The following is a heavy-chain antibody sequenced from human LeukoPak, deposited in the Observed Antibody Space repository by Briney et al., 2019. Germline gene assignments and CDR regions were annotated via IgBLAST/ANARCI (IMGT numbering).Heavy chain of an antibody. CDR3: ARDISGSYSIDY. V-gene: IGHV3-30-3*01. D-gene: IGHD1-26*01. CDR2: ISNDGNNK. J-gene: IGHJ4*02. CDR1: GFTFRSHV. Sequence: GGSLRLSCAASGFTFRSHVMHWVRQAPGKGLEWVASISNDGNNKYYADSVKGRFTSSRDNSKNTLYLEVSSLRDEDTAVYYCARDISGSYSIDYWGQGTLVTVSS.